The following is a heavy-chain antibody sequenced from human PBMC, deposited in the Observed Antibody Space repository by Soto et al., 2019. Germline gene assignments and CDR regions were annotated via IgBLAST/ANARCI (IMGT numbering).Heavy chain of an antibody. CDR3: DRGREYRGGHDHLDY. V-gene: IGHV1-46*03. J-gene: IGHJ4*02. CDR1: GYTFITYY. D-gene: IGHD5-12*01. CDR2: INPSGTTT. Sequence: QAQLVQSGAEVKKPGASVRVSCKTSGYTFITYYMHWVRQAPGQGLEWMGVINPSGTTTGYAQNFQGRVTMSRDTSTSTLHMDLRSLRSEDTAVYYCDRGREYRGGHDHLDYWGQGTLVTVSS.